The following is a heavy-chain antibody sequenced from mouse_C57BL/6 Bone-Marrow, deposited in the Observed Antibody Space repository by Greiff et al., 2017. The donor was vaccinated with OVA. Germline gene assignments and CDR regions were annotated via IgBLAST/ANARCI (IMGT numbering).Heavy chain of an antibody. J-gene: IGHJ4*01. V-gene: IGHV1-74*01. CDR1: GYTFTSYW. CDR3: APLYYDYDVNYAMDY. CDR2: IHPSDSDT. D-gene: IGHD2-4*01. Sequence: VQLQQPGAELVKPGASVKVSCKASGYTFTSYWMHWVKQRPGQGLEWIGRIHPSDSDTNYNQKFKGKATLTVDKSSSTAYMQLSSLTSEDSAVYYCAPLYYDYDVNYAMDYWGQGTSVTVSS.